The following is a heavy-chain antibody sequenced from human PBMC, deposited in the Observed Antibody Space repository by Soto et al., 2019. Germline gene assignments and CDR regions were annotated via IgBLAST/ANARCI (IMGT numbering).Heavy chain of an antibody. V-gene: IGHV3-21*01. D-gene: IGHD5-18*01. CDR3: ARDQPGYGYGYGVGY. CDR2: ISSSSSYI. CDR1: GFTFSSYS. Sequence: EVQLVESGGGLVKPGGSLRLSCAASGFTFSSYSMNWVRQAPGKGLEWVSSISSSSSYIYYADSVKGRFTISRDNAKNSLYLQMNSVRAEDAAVYDCARDQPGYGYGYGVGYWGQGTVVTVSS. J-gene: IGHJ4*02.